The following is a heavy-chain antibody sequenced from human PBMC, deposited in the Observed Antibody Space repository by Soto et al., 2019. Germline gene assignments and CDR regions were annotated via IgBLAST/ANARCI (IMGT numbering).Heavy chain of an antibody. D-gene: IGHD1-1*01. CDR1: GFTFGDYA. J-gene: IGHJ4*02. V-gene: IGHV3-9*01. CDR3: AKDAHWSLDF. CDR2: INENSGSL. Sequence: EVQLVESRGNLVQPGRSLRLSCAASGFTFGDYAMHWVRQAPGKGLEWISSINENSGSLDYADSVKGRFTISRDNAKNSLYLQMNSLRIEDSALYYCAKDAHWSLDFWGQGTLVTVSS.